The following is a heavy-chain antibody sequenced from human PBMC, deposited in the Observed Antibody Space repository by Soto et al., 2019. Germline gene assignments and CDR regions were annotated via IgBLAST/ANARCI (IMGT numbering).Heavy chain of an antibody. CDR3: ARDVDNSYNYYYYAMDV. CDR1: GFTFSSDS. J-gene: IGHJ6*02. Sequence: PGGSLRLSCAASGFTFSSDSMNWFRQAPWKWLEGVSSISSSSSYIYYADSVKGRVTISRDNAKNSLYLQMNSLRAEDTAVYYCARDVDNSYNYYYYAMDVWGQGTTVTL. CDR2: ISSSSSYI. V-gene: IGHV3-21*01. D-gene: IGHD1-20*01.